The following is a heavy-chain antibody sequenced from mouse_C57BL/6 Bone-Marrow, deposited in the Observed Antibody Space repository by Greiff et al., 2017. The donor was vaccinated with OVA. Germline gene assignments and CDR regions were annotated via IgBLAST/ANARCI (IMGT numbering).Heavy chain of an antibody. V-gene: IGHV6-6*01. Sequence: EVKLVESGGGLVQPGGSMKLSCAASGFTFSDAWMDWVRQSPEKGLEWVAEIRNKANNHATYYAESVKGRFTISRDDSKSSVYLQMNSLRAEDTGIYYCTPRGGKGPWFAYWGQGTLVTVSA. J-gene: IGHJ3*01. CDR1: GFTFSDAW. CDR3: TPRGGKGPWFAY. CDR2: IRNKANNHAT.